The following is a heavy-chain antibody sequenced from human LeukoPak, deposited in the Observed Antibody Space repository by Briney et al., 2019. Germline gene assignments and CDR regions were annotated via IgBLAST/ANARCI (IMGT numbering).Heavy chain of an antibody. CDR2: INPTGGST. CDR1: GYTFTTYG. CDR3: ARGSTVSAYYYYYYMDV. V-gene: IGHV1-46*01. J-gene: IGHJ6*03. Sequence: ASVKVSCKASGYTFTTYGLSWVRQAPGQGLEWMGLINPTGGSTGYAQKFQGRVTMTRDMSTSTVYMELSSLRSEDTAVYYCARGSTVSAYYYYYYMDVWGKGTTVTVSS. D-gene: IGHD4-11*01.